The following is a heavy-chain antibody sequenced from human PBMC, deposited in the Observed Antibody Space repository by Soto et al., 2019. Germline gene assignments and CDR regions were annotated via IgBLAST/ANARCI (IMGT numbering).Heavy chain of an antibody. J-gene: IGHJ4*02. CDR1: GYTFTRYS. D-gene: IGHD5-12*01. Sequence: XSVKVSCKASGYTFTRYSISLLRQTPGQGLEWMGWISAYTGNTNYAQKLQGRFTINRDTSANTAYMDLRSLTSEDTAVYYCARGIWVATTASYYFDYWGQGTQVTVYS. CDR2: ISAYTGNT. CDR3: ARGIWVATTASYYFDY. V-gene: IGHV1-18*01.